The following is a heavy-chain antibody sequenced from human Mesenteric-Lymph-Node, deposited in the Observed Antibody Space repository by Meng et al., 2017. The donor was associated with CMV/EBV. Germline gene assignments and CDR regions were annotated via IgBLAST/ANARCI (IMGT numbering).Heavy chain of an antibody. CDR1: GGSISSGDYY. Sequence: LRLSCTVSGGSISSGDYYWTWIRQPPGKGLEWIGYIYYTGSSYYNPSLRSRVTISVDASKNQFSLKLSSVTAADTAVYYCARGGSTIFGVVLPDFDYWGQGMLVTVSS. CDR3: ARGGSTIFGVVLPDFDY. V-gene: IGHV4-30-4*08. CDR2: IYYTGSS. D-gene: IGHD3-3*01. J-gene: IGHJ4*02.